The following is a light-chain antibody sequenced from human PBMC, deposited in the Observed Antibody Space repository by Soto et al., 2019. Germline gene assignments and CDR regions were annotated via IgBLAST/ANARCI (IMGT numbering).Light chain of an antibody. J-gene: IGKJ1*01. CDR2: GAS. V-gene: IGKV3D-15*01. CDR1: QSVSSN. Sequence: EIVLTQSPATLSLSPGERVTLSCRASQSVSSNLAWYQQKPGQAPRLLIYGASTRATGIPARFSGSGSGTEFTLTISSLQSEDFAVYYCQHYDNWTFGQGTKVDIK. CDR3: QHYDNWT.